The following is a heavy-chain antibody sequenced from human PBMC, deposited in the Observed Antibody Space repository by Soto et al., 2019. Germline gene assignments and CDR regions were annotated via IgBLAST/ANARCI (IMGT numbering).Heavy chain of an antibody. CDR1: GGTFSSYA. J-gene: IGHJ4*02. CDR3: ARVGVPAAHYFDY. D-gene: IGHD2-2*01. CDR2: IIPIFGTA. V-gene: IGHV1-69*13. Sequence: ASVKVSCKASGGTFSSYAISWVRQAPGQGLEWMGGIIPIFGTANYAQKFQGRVTITADESTSTAYMELSSLRSEDTAVYYCARVGVPAAHYFDYWGQGTLVTVSS.